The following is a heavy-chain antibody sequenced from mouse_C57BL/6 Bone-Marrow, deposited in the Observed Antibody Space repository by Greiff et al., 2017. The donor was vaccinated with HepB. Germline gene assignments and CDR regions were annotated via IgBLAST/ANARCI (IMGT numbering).Heavy chain of an antibody. CDR3: ARSGPSYWYFGV. D-gene: IGHD2-10*02. J-gene: IGHJ1*03. CDR2: IDPSDSYT. V-gene: IGHV1-50*01. CDR1: GYTFTSYW. Sequence: QVQLQQPGAELVKPGASVKLSCKASGYTFTSYWMQWVKQRPGQGLEWIGDIDPSDSYTNYNQKFKGKATLTVDTSSSTAYMQLSSLTSGDSAVYYCARSGPSYWYFGVWGTGTTVTVAS.